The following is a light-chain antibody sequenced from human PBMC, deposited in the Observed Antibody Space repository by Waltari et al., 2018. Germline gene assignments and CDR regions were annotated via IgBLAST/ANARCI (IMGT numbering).Light chain of an antibody. V-gene: IGLV1-44*01. CDR2: SNN. CDR1: SSNIGSNT. Sequence: QSVLTQPPSAAGTPGQRVTISCSGRSSNIGSNTVHWYQPLPGTAPKLLIYSNNQRPSGVPDRFSGPKSGTSASLAISGLQSEDEADYYCAAWDDSLNGYVFGTGTKVPVL. J-gene: IGLJ1*01. CDR3: AAWDDSLNGYV.